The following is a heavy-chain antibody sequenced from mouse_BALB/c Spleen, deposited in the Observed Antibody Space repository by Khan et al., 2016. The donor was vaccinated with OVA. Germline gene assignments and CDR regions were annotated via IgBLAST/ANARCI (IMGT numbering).Heavy chain of an antibody. Sequence: IQLVQSGPDLVKPGASVKMSCKASGYSFTGYYMNWVKQSHGKSLECIGRVNPNTGYTNYNQKSKGKAILIVDTSSSTAYMELRSLTSEDSAVYYCARGYDFFAYWGQGTLVTVSA. D-gene: IGHD2-14*01. CDR3: ARGYDFFAY. J-gene: IGHJ3*01. CDR2: VNPNTGYT. V-gene: IGHV1-26*01. CDR1: GYSFTGYY.